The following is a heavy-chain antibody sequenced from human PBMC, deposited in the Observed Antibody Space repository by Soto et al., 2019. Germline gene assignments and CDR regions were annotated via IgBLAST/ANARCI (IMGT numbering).Heavy chain of an antibody. CDR3: ARAGGYCSSTSCPSCGWELLPIYYYYYGMDV. CDR2: INPSGGST. D-gene: IGHD2-2*01. V-gene: IGHV1-46*03. CDR1: GYTFTSYY. J-gene: IGHJ6*02. Sequence: ASVKVSCKASGYTFTSYYMHWVRQAPGQGLEWMGIINPSGGSTSYAQKFQGRVTMTRDTSTSTVYMELSSLRSEDTAVYYCARAGGYCSSTSCPSCGWELLPIYYYYYGMDVRGQGTTVTVPS.